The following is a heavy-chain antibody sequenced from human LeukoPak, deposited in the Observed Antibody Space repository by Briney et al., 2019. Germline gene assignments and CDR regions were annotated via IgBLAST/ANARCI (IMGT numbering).Heavy chain of an antibody. CDR2: IIPIFGTA. J-gene: IGHJ4*02. CDR3: ARDKRYCSSTSCYYLDY. D-gene: IGHD2-2*01. V-gene: IGHV1-69*13. CDR1: GGTFSSYA. Sequence: ASVKVSCKASGGTFSSYAISWVRQAPGQGLEWMGGIIPIFGTANYAQKFQGRVTITADESTSTAYMELSSLRSEDTAVYYCARDKRYCSSTSCYYLDYWGQGTLVTVSS.